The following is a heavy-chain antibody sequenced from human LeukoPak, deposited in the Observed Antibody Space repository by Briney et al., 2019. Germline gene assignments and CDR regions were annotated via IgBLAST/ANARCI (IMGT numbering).Heavy chain of an antibody. D-gene: IGHD2-2*01. J-gene: IGHJ6*03. V-gene: IGHV1-18*01. Sequence: ASVKVSCKASGYTFTSYGISWVRQAPGQGLEWMGWISAYNGNTNYAQKLQGRVTMTTDTSTSTAYMELRSLRSDDTAVYYCARKVVVPAAENDCYYYYMDVWGKGTTVTVSS. CDR1: GYTFTSYG. CDR2: ISAYNGNT. CDR3: ARKVVVPAAENDCYYYYMDV.